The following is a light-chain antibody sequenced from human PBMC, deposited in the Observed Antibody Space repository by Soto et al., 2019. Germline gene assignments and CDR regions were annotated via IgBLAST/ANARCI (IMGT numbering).Light chain of an antibody. CDR1: QSVSSN. V-gene: IGKV3-15*01. Sequence: EIVMTQSPATLSVSLGERATLFCRASQSVSSNLAWYQQNPGPAPRLLIYGASTRATGIPARFSGSGSGTEFTLTISSLQSEDFAVYFCQQYNNWPPWTFGQGTKVEIK. CDR2: GAS. CDR3: QQYNNWPPWT. J-gene: IGKJ1*01.